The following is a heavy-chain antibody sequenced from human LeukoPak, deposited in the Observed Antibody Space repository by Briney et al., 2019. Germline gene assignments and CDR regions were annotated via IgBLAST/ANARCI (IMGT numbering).Heavy chain of an antibody. D-gene: IGHD6-6*01. J-gene: IGHJ4*02. CDR2: IIPIFGTA. V-gene: IGHV1-69*13. CDR3: ARDGGEIAARPEDY. Sequence: GASVKVSCKASGGTFSSYAISWVRQAPGQGLEWMGGIIPIFGTANYAQKFQGRVTITADESTSTAYMELSSLRSEDTAVYYCARDGGEIAARPEDYWGQGTLVTVSS. CDR1: GGTFSSYA.